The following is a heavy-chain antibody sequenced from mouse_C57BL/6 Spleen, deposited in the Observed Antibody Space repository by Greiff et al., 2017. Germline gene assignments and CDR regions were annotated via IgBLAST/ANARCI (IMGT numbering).Heavy chain of an antibody. Sequence: EVKLMESGGGLVQPGGSLKLSCAASGFTFSDYGMAWVRQAPRKGPEWVAFISNLAYSIYYADTVTGRFTISRENAKNTLYLEMSSLRSEDTAMYYCARQRARDYDYAMDYWGQGTSVTVSS. CDR3: ARQRARDYDYAMDY. CDR1: GFTFSDYG. J-gene: IGHJ4*01. D-gene: IGHD2-4*01. V-gene: IGHV5-15*01. CDR2: ISNLAYSI.